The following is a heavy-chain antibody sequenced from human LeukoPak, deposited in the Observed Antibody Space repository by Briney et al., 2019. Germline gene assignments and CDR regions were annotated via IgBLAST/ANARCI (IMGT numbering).Heavy chain of an antibody. V-gene: IGHV4-4*02. CDR1: GGSISNNNW. CDR3: ARHERGAENLDY. D-gene: IGHD1-1*01. Sequence: PSETLSLTCGVSGGSISNNNWWSWVRPPPGQGLEWIGEISLSGLTNYNPSLKSRVTVSLDKSKNHLSLNLTSVTAADTAVYYCARHERGAENLDYWGQGTLVTVSS. CDR2: ISLSGLT. J-gene: IGHJ4*02.